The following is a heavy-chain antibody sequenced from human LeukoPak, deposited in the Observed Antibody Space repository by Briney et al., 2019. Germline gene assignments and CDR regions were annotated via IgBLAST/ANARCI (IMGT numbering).Heavy chain of an antibody. CDR2: IDPSDSYT. J-gene: IGHJ3*02. CDR1: GNSFTSYW. Sequence: GESLKISCKGSGNSFTSYWISWVRQMPGKGLEWMGRIDPSDSYTNYSPSFQGHVTISADKSISTAYLQWSSLKASDTAMYYCVLAGYYDSSGYYGSDSFDIWGQGTMVTVSS. V-gene: IGHV5-10-1*01. D-gene: IGHD3-22*01. CDR3: VLAGYYDSSGYYGSDSFDI.